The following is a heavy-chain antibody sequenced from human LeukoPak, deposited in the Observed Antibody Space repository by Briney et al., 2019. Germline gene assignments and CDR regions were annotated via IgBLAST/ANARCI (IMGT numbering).Heavy chain of an antibody. J-gene: IGHJ3*02. Sequence: PGGSLRLSCAASGFTFSSYAMHWVRQAPGKGLEWVAVISYDGSNKYYADSVKGRFTIPRDNSKNTLYLQMNSLRAEDTAVYYCARDRDSGYLGDAFDIWGQGTMVTVSS. V-gene: IGHV3-30-3*01. D-gene: IGHD5-12*01. CDR1: GFTFSSYA. CDR3: ARDRDSGYLGDAFDI. CDR2: ISYDGSNK.